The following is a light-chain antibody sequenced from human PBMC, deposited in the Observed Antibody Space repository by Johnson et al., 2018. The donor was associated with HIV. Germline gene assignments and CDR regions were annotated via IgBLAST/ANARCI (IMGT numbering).Light chain of an antibody. CDR3: GTWDSSLSAPGYV. Sequence: QSVLTQPPSVSAAPGQKVTISCSGSSSNIGNNYVSWYQQLPGTAPKLLIYDNNKRPSGIPDRFYGSKSGTSATLGITGLTTGDEADYYCGTWDSSLSAPGYVFGTGTKVTVL. J-gene: IGLJ1*01. CDR1: SSNIGNNY. CDR2: DNN. V-gene: IGLV1-51*01.